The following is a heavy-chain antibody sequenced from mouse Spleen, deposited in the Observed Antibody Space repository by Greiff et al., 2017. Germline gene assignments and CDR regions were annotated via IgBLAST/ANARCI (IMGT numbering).Heavy chain of an antibody. CDR3: ARERGKPNLYYAMDY. J-gene: IGHJ4*01. V-gene: IGHV1-59*01. CDR1: GYTFTSYW. CDR2: IDPSDSYT. Sequence: QVQLQQPGAELVRPGTSVKLSCKASGYTFTSYWMHWVKQRPGQGLEWIGVIDPSDSYTNYNQKFKGKATLTVDTSSSTAYMQLSSLTSEDSAVYYCARERGKPNLYYAMDYWGQGTSVTVSS.